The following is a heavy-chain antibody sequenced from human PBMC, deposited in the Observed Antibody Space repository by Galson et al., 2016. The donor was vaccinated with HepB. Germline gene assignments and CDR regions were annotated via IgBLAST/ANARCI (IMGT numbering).Heavy chain of an antibody. CDR1: GFTFSSYA. CDR2: ISGSGDGT. CDR3: AKFWVSGRCFDY. Sequence: SLRLSCAASGFTFSSYALSWVRQAPGKGLEWVSSISGSGDGTYYADSVNGRFTISRDNAKHTLYLQMNSLRAEDTAVYYCAKFWVSGRCFDYCGQGTLVTVSS. D-gene: IGHD1-1*01. J-gene: IGHJ4*02. V-gene: IGHV3-23*01.